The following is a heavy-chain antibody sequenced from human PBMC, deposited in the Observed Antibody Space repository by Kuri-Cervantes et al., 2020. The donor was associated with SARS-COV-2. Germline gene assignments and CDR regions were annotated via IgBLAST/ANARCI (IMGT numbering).Heavy chain of an antibody. J-gene: IGHJ1*01. CDR3: VAAILGVDTGYFQH. Sequence: SETLSLTCAVSGYSISSGGYSWSWIRQPPGKGLEWIGSIYQAGSTFYNPSLKSRVSIPLDRSKNQYSLNLSSVTAAGTAVYYCVAAILGVDTGYFQHWGQGTLVTVSS. D-gene: IGHD3-3*01. CDR2: IYQAGST. CDR1: GYSISSGGYS. V-gene: IGHV4-30-2*01.